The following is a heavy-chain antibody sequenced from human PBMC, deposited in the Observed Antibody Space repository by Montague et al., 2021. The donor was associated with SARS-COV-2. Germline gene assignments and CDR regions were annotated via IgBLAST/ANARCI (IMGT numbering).Heavy chain of an antibody. CDR1: GGSIGTYY. CDR3: AIDNYGYWCSYGLDV. D-gene: IGHD5-18*01. CDR2: IYYTGST. J-gene: IGHJ6*02. V-gene: IGHV4-59*01. Sequence: SETLSLTCTVSGGSIGTYYWNWIRQSPGKGLEWLGYIYYTGSTKYSPSLKSRVTISMDTSRDQLSLRLTSVTAADTAVYYCAIDNYGYWCSYGLDVWGQGTTVIVPS.